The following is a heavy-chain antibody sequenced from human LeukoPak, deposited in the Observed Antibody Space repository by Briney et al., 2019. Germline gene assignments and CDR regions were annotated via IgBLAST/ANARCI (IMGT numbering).Heavy chain of an antibody. CDR1: GFTVSSNY. V-gene: IGHV3-66*01. Sequence: PGGSLRLSCAASGFTVSSNYMSWVRQAPGRGLEWVSVIYSSGSTYYADSVKGRFTISRDNSKNTLYLQMNSLRAEDTAVYYCAAGLRYYYDSSGSNAFDICGQGTMVTVSS. D-gene: IGHD3-22*01. J-gene: IGHJ3*02. CDR3: AAGLRYYYDSSGSNAFDI. CDR2: IYSSGST.